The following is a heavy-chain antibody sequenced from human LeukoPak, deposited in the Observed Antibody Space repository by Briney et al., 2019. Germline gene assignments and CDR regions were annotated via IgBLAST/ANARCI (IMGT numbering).Heavy chain of an antibody. D-gene: IGHD1-26*01. J-gene: IGHJ4*02. V-gene: IGHV4-59*01. Sequence: SETLSLTCTVSGGSISSDYWSWIRQPPGKGLEWVGYNYYSGSNNYNPSLKSRVTISVDTSKNQSSLKLSSVTGADTAVYYCARVGGFGRGKLGAKTYHFDYWGQGTLVTVSS. CDR3: ARVGGFGRGKLGAKTYHFDY. CDR2: NYYSGSN. CDR1: GGSISSDY.